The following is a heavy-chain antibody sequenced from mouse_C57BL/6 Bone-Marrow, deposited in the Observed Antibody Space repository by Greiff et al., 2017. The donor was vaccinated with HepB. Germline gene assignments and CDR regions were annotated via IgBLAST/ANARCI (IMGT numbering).Heavy chain of an antibody. D-gene: IGHD1-1*01. Sequence: VMLVESGPGLVAPSQSLSITCTVSGFSLTSYGVHWVRQPPGKGLEWLVVIWSDGSTTYNSALKSRLSISKDNSKSQVFLKMNSLQTDDTAMYYCASHYYYGSSPYAMDYWGQGTSVTVSS. V-gene: IGHV2-6*03. CDR1: GFSLTSYG. CDR3: ASHYYYGSSPYAMDY. J-gene: IGHJ4*01. CDR2: IWSDGST.